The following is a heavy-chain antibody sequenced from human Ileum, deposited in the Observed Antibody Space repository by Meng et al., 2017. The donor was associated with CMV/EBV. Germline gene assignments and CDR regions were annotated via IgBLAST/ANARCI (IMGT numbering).Heavy chain of an antibody. D-gene: IGHD3-10*01. V-gene: IGHV3-23*03. CDR3: AKQNYGSGSYFNAFDY. J-gene: IGHJ4*02. CDR2: IHTGANTI. Sequence: GFTCRTYAMAWVRQAPGKGLEWVSVIHTGANTIHYADSVKGRFTISRDNSKNTLYLQMNSLRDEDTAIYYCAKQNYGSGSYFNAFDYWGQGTLVTVSS. CDR1: GFTCRTYA.